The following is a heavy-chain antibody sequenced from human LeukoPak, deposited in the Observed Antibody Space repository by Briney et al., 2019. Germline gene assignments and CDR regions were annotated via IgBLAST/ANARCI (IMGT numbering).Heavy chain of an antibody. CDR3: ARDRRGYCSGGSCYGPDY. CDR2: INPNSGGT. Sequence: ASVKVSCKASGYTFTGYYMHWVRQAPGQGLEWMGWINPNSGGTNYAQKFQGRVTMTRDTSISTAYMELSRLRSDDTAVYYCARDRRGYCSGGSCYGPDYWGQGTLVTVPS. J-gene: IGHJ4*02. V-gene: IGHV1-2*02. D-gene: IGHD2-15*01. CDR1: GYTFTGYY.